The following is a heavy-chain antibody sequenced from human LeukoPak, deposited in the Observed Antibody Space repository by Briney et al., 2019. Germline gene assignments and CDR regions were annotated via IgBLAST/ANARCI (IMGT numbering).Heavy chain of an antibody. D-gene: IGHD6-6*01. Sequence: GASVKVSCKASGYTFTSYGISWVRQAPGQGLEWMGWISAYNGNTNYAQKLQGRVTMTTDTSTSTAYMELSSLRSEDTAVYYCATGEYSSSWSVADYWGQGTLVTVSS. J-gene: IGHJ4*02. V-gene: IGHV1-18*01. CDR3: ATGEYSSSWSVADY. CDR2: ISAYNGNT. CDR1: GYTFTSYG.